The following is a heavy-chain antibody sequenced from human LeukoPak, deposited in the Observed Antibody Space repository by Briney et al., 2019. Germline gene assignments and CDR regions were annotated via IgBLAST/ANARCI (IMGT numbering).Heavy chain of an antibody. D-gene: IGHD2-15*01. CDR1: GGSISSSSHY. CDR2: IYYSGST. Sequence: PSETLSLTCTVSGGSISSSSHYWGWICQPPGKGLEWIGNIYYSGSTYYNPSLRSRVTISVDTSKNQFSLKLSSVTAADTAVYYCARSPYCSGGSCYAGGYWFNPWGQGTLVTVSS. J-gene: IGHJ5*02. CDR3: ARSPYCSGGSCYAGGYWFNP. V-gene: IGHV4-39*01.